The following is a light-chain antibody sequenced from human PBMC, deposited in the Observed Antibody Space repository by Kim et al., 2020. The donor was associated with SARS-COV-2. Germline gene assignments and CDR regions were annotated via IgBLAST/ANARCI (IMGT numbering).Light chain of an antibody. Sequence: LSPVERATLSCWASQSVSSNYLAWYQQKPGQAPRLLIYDASSRATGIPDRFSGGGSGTDFTLTISRLEPEDFAVYYCQQYGSSPCTFGQGTKLEI. CDR3: QQYGSSPCT. CDR2: DAS. V-gene: IGKV3-20*01. CDR1: QSVSSNY. J-gene: IGKJ2*02.